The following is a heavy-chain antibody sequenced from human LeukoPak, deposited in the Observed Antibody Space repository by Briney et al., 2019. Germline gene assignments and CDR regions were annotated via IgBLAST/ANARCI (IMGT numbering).Heavy chain of an antibody. CDR2: IYYSGIT. CDR1: GGPIRSHY. D-gene: IGHD4-17*01. Sequence: PSETLSLTCTVSGGPIRSHYWSWIRQPPGKGLEWIGYIYYSGITNYNPSLKSRVTISVDTSKNQLSLKVRSVTTADTAVYYGARDGNGDYDDAFDIWGQGTMVTVYS. J-gene: IGHJ3*02. CDR3: ARDGNGDYDDAFDI. V-gene: IGHV4-59*11.